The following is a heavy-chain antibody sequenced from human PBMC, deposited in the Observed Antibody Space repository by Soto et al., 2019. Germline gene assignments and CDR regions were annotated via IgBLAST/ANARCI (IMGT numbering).Heavy chain of an antibody. D-gene: IGHD3-10*01. CDR2: VNPYNGDT. V-gene: IGHV1-8*01. CDR3: AKVSRKGSAIDFDY. J-gene: IGHJ4*02. Sequence: QVQLVQSGAELKKPGASVKVSCKASGYTFSNYDMNWVRQATGQGPEWIGWVNPYNGDTGYAQKFQGRVTLTTDISTTTAYMELTSLRSEDTAIYYCAKVSRKGSAIDFDYWGQGTLITVSS. CDR1: GYTFSNYD.